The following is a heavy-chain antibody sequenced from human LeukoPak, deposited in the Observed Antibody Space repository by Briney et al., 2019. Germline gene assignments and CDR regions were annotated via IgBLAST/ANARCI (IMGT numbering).Heavy chain of an antibody. V-gene: IGHV3-30-3*01. CDR2: ISYDGSNK. CDR1: GFTFSNAW. J-gene: IGHJ4*02. D-gene: IGHD6-13*01. Sequence: GGSLRLSCAASGFTFSNAWMSWVRQAPGKGLEWVAVISYDGSNKYYADSVKGRFTISRDNSKNTLYLEMNSLRVEDTAVYYCARDLAAAGTAPIDYWGQGTLVAVSS. CDR3: ARDLAAAGTAPIDY.